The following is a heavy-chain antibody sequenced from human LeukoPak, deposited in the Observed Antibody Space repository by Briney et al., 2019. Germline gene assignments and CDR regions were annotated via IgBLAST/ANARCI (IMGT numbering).Heavy chain of an antibody. CDR3: ARVGYSYGYYFDY. Sequence: GGSLRLSCAASGFTFSSYAMHWVRQAPDKGLEWVAVISYDGSNKYYADSVKGRFTISRDNSKNTLYLQMNSLRAEDTAVYYCARVGYSYGYYFDYWGQGTLVTVSS. D-gene: IGHD5-18*01. CDR2: ISYDGSNK. V-gene: IGHV3-30-3*01. CDR1: GFTFSSYA. J-gene: IGHJ4*02.